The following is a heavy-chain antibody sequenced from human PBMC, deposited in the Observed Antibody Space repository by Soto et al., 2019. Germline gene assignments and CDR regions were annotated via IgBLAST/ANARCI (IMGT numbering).Heavy chain of an antibody. J-gene: IGHJ4*02. Sequence: CSVNVSCKASGGTFSCYAISSVRQAPGQGLEWMGGIIPIFGTANYAQKFKGRVTITADESTSTAYMELSSLRSEDTAVSYCARAPSYYYDSSGYYPFDYWGQGTLVTVSS. V-gene: IGHV1-69*01. CDR3: ARAPSYYYDSSGYYPFDY. D-gene: IGHD3-22*01. CDR2: IIPIFGTA. CDR1: GGTFSCYA.